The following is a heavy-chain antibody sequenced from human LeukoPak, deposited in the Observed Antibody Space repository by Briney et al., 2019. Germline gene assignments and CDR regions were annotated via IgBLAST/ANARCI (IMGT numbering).Heavy chain of an antibody. CDR3: ARDLPAGSIP. CDR1: GGSISSYY. J-gene: IGHJ5*02. D-gene: IGHD6-19*01. CDR2: IYYSGST. V-gene: IGHV4-59*01. Sequence: SETLSLTCTVSGGSISSYYWSWIRQPPGKGLEWIGYIYYSGSTNYNPSLKSRVTISVDTSKNQFSLKLSSVTAADTAAYYCARDLPAGSIPWGQGTLVTVSS.